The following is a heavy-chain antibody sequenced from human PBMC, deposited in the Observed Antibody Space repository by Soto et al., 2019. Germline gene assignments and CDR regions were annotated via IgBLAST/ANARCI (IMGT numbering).Heavy chain of an antibody. CDR1: GYTFASYA. V-gene: IGHV1-18*01. J-gene: IGHJ4*02. CDR3: ARDPPPPDY. Sequence: QVQLVQSGAEVKKPGASVKVSCKASGYTFASYAISWRRQAPGQGLEWMGWISAYNGTTNYAQKLQGRVTVTTDTSTSTAYMELRSLTSSATAVYYCARDPPPPDYVGQGTLVTVSS. CDR2: ISAYNGTT.